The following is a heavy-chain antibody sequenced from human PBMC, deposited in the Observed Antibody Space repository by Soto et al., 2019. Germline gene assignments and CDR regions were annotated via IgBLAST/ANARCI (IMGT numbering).Heavy chain of an antibody. CDR2: IDHDGPT. CDR1: GFTFSNYW. J-gene: IGHJ4*02. CDR3: VRDSHGDY. Sequence: EVQLVESGGGLVQPGGSLRLSCAGSGFTFSNYWMHWVRQAPGKGLEWVSRIDHDGPTDYADSVRGRFTISRDNAENTLYLQMNRLRPEDRAVYYCVRDSHGDYWGQGTLVTVSS. V-gene: IGHV3-74*01.